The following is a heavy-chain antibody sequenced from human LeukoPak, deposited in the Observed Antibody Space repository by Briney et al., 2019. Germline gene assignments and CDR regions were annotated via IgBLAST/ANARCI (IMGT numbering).Heavy chain of an antibody. J-gene: IGHJ6*04. D-gene: IGHD7-27*01. CDR3: ARDQGPGAPSGMDV. V-gene: IGHV3-21*01. CDR2: ISSSSSYI. CDR1: GFTFSSYS. Sequence: TGGSLRLSCAASGFTFSSYSMNWVRQAPGKGLEWVSSISSSSSYIYYADSVKGRFTISRDNAKNSLYLQMNSLRAEDTAVYYCARDQGPGAPSGMDVWGKGTTVTVSS.